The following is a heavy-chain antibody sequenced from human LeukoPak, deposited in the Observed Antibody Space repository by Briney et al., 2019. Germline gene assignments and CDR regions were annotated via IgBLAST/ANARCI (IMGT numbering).Heavy chain of an antibody. CDR1: GGSFSGYY. D-gene: IGHD3-10*01. J-gene: IGHJ5*02. Sequence: PSETLSLTCAVYGGSFSGYYWSWIRQPPGKGLEWIGEINHSGSTNYNPSLKSRVTISVDTSKNQFSLKLSSVTAADTAVYYCARSSYGSGSYYNNRFDPWGQGTLVTVSS. CDR2: INHSGST. CDR3: ARSSYGSGSYYNNRFDP. V-gene: IGHV4-34*01.